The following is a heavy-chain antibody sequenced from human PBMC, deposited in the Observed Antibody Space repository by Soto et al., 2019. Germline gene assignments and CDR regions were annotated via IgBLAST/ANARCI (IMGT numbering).Heavy chain of an antibody. Sequence: GGSLRLSCAASGFTFSSYAMNWVRQAPGKGLEWVSAISGSGGSTYYADSVKGRFTISRDNSKNTLYLQMNSLRAEDTAVYYCARDGYYDSSGYYLRGPQWYYFDYWGQGTLVTVSS. D-gene: IGHD3-22*01. CDR3: ARDGYYDSSGYYLRGPQWYYFDY. J-gene: IGHJ4*02. CDR2: ISGSGGST. CDR1: GFTFSSYA. V-gene: IGHV3-23*01.